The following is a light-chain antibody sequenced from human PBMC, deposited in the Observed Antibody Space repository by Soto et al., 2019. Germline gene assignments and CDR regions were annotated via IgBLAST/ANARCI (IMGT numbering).Light chain of an antibody. CDR3: QSYDDSLSVHYV. J-gene: IGLJ1*01. CDR2: GNT. Sequence: QSVLTQRPSVSGAPGQRVTISCTGSSSNIGSTYDVQWYQQLPGTAPKLLIHGNTNRPSGVPDRFSGSKSGTSASLAITGLQADDEADYYCQSYDDSLSVHYVFGTGTKLTVL. CDR1: SSNIGSTYD. V-gene: IGLV1-40*01.